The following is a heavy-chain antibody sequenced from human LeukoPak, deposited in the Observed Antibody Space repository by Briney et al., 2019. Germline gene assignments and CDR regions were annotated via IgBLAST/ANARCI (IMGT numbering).Heavy chain of an antibody. CDR3: ARGPAESQWELLLSGWYFDL. CDR2: INHSGST. V-gene: IGHV4-34*01. Sequence: PSETLSLTCAVYGGSFSGYYWSWIRQPPGKGLEWIGEINHSGSTNYNPSLKSRVTISVDTSKNQFSLKLSSVTAADTAVYYCARGPAESQWELLLSGWYFDLWGRGTLVTVSS. J-gene: IGHJ2*01. D-gene: IGHD1-26*01. CDR1: GGSFSGYY.